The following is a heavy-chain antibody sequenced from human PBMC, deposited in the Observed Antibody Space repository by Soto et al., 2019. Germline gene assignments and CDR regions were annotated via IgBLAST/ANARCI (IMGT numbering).Heavy chain of an antibody. CDR3: ARVWGGSAWVAAFDI. CDR2: IIPNFGTA. CDR1: GCTFSSYA. D-gene: IGHD1-26*01. J-gene: IGHJ3*02. V-gene: IGHV1-69*01. Sequence: QVQLVQSGAEVKKPGSSVKVSCKASGCTFSSYAIRWVRQAPGQGLEWMGGIIPNFGTANYAQKFPGRVTITADAYTRTACKELRSQIYEDTAVYYWARVWGGSAWVAAFDIWGQGTMVTFSS.